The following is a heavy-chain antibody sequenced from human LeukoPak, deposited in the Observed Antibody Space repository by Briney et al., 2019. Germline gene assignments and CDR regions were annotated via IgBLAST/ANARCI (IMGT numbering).Heavy chain of an antibody. J-gene: IGHJ4*02. V-gene: IGHV4-34*01. CDR3: ARGLIDGQNSHSLDY. CDR2: INHSGSS. D-gene: IGHD5-24*01. CDR1: GGSFSGYY. Sequence: SETLSLTCAVYGGSFSGYYWSWIRQPPGKGLERIGEINHSGSSNYNPSLKSRVTISVDTSKDQFSLKLSSETAADTAVYYCARGLIDGQNSHSLDYWGQGTLVTVSS.